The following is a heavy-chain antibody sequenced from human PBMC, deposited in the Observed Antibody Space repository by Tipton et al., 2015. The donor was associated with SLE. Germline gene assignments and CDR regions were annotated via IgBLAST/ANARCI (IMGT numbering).Heavy chain of an antibody. V-gene: IGHV5-51*01. CDR2: IYPGDSDT. J-gene: IGHJ3*02. D-gene: IGHD3-22*01. CDR1: GYRFTTSW. CDR3: ARQGGYTDDLDAIDI. Sequence: QLVQSGAAVKKPGESLKISCKGSGYRFTTSWIAWVRQMPGKGLEWMGIIYPGDSDTTYSPSFQGQVTISADKSISTAYLQWSSLKASDTAKYYWARQGGYTDDLDAIDIWGQGTMVNIFS.